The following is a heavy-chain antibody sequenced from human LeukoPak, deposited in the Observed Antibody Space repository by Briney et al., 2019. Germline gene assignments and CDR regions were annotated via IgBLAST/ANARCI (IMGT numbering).Heavy chain of an antibody. CDR3: ARCGSHPCAMDY. Sequence: NLGESLKISCKASGYNFTKSWIGWVRQMPGKGLEWVGIVYPGDSDTRYSPSFQGHVTISADESIRSVHLQWNSLKASDIAIYYCARCGSHPCAMDYWGQGTLVTVSS. V-gene: IGHV5-51*01. CDR1: GYNFTKSW. CDR2: VYPGDSDT. D-gene: IGHD1-26*01. J-gene: IGHJ4*02.